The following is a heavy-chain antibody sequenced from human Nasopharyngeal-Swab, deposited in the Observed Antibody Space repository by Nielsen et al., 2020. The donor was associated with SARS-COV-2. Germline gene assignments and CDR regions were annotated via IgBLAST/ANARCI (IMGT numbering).Heavy chain of an antibody. CDR2: VYYSGST. CDR1: GGSVSTVRNY. Sequence: SETLSLTCTVSGGSVSTVRNYWTWIRQPPGKGLEWIGYVYYSGSTKYNLSLKSRVTISIDMSKNQFSLELRSVTAADTAVYYCARDKGYSSGWPDAFDIWGQGTMVTVSS. J-gene: IGHJ3*02. V-gene: IGHV4-61*01. CDR3: ARDKGYSSGWPDAFDI. D-gene: IGHD6-19*01.